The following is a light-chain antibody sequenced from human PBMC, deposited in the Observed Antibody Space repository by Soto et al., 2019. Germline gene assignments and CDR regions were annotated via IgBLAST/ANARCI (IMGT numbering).Light chain of an antibody. CDR1: QSISKW. CDR2: DAS. Sequence: DIELTQSPFTLSASVGDRVVITCRASQSISKWLARYQQKPGKAPKFLIYDASTLESGVPSRFSGSESGTEFTLTISSLQPEDFATFYCQQYSTFPRTFGQGTKGDIK. CDR3: QQYSTFPRT. J-gene: IGKJ1*01. V-gene: IGKV1-5*01.